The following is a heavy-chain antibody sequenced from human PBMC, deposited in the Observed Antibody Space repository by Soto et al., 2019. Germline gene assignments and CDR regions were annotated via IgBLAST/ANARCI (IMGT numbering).Heavy chain of an antibody. D-gene: IGHD3-9*01. CDR3: ARHTDDILTGNEALDI. J-gene: IGHJ3*02. CDR1: GGSTNNYY. CDR2: VYYSGTT. Sequence: SETLSLTCTVSGGSTNNYYWSWIRQSPGKGLEWIGYVYYSGTTNYNPTLKSRITILVDTSENQFSLKLTSVTAADTAVYYCARHTDDILTGNEALDIWGQGTVVTVSS. V-gene: IGHV4-59*08.